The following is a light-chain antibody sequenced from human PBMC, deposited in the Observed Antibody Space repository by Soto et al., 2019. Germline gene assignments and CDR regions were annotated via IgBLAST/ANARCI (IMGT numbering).Light chain of an antibody. V-gene: IGKV3-20*01. CDR1: QSVSSNY. CDR2: GAS. J-gene: IGKJ3*01. Sequence: EIVLTQSPGTLSLSPGERATLSCRASQSVSSNYLAWYQQKPGQAPRLLIYGASNRATGIPDRFSGSGSGNDFNLTISRLEPEDFAMYFCQQYTHSPPGVTFGPGTKVDIK. CDR3: QQYTHSPPGVT.